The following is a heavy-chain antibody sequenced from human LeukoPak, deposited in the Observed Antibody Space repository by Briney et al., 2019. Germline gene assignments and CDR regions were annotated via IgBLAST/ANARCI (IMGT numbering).Heavy chain of an antibody. V-gene: IGHV3-48*01. CDR1: GFTFSSYS. Sequence: GGSLRLSCAASGFTFSSYSMNWVRQAPGKGLEWVSYISSSSSTIYYADSVKGRFTISRENAKNSLYLQMNSLRAEDTAVYYCARVMGMYSSSWPFDYWGQGTLVTVSS. CDR2: ISSSSSTI. J-gene: IGHJ4*02. D-gene: IGHD6-13*01. CDR3: ARVMGMYSSSWPFDY.